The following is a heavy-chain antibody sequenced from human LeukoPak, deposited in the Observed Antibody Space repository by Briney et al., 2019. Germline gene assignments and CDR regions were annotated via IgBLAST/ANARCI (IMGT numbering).Heavy chain of an antibody. CDR2: IIPIFGTT. CDR3: ARDTRKQRSSGYYLMDAFDI. D-gene: IGHD3-22*01. J-gene: IGHJ3*02. V-gene: IGHV1-69*05. Sequence: SVKVSCKASGGTFRSYAIGWVRQAPGQGLEWMGRIIPIFGTTNYAQKFQGRVTIITDESTSTAYMELSSLRSEDTAVYYCARDTRKQRSSGYYLMDAFDIWGQGTMVTVSS. CDR1: GGTFRSYA.